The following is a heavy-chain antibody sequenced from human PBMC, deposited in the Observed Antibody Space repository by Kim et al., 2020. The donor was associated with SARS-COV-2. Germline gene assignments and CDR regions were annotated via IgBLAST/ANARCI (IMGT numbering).Heavy chain of an antibody. Sequence: YAQKFQGRVTMTRDTSTSTVYMELSSLRSEDTAVYYCARGDDSSGYYMGCWGQGTLVTVSS. D-gene: IGHD3-22*01. CDR3: ARGDDSSGYYMGC. V-gene: IGHV1-46*01. J-gene: IGHJ4*02.